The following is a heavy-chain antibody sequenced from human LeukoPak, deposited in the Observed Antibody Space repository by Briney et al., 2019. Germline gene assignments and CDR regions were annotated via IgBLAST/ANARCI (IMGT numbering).Heavy chain of an antibody. Sequence: GESLKISCKGSGYNFASYWIGWVRQMPGKGLECMVIIYPGDSDTKYSPSFQGQVTISADKSINTAYLQWSSLEASDTAIYYCARRPAYTKSWFYWGQGTLVTVSS. J-gene: IGHJ4*02. CDR2: IYPGDSDT. CDR1: GYNFASYW. CDR3: ARRPAYTKSWFY. D-gene: IGHD6-13*01. V-gene: IGHV5-51*01.